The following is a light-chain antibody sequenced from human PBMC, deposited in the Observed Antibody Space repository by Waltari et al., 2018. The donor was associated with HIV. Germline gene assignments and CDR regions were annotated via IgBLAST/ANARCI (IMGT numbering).Light chain of an antibody. CDR3: YSAADNNLGV. Sequence: SYELTQPPSVSVSPGQTARITCSGAVLAKKYARWFQQKPGQAPVLVIYKDSERPSGIPERISGSSLGTTVTLTISGAQVEDEADYYCYSAADNNLGVFGGGTKLTVL. CDR2: KDS. J-gene: IGLJ3*02. CDR1: VLAKKY. V-gene: IGLV3-27*01.